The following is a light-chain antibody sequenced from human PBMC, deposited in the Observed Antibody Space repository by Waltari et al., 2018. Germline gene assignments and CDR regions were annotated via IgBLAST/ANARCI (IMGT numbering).Light chain of an antibody. Sequence: DIVMTQSPDSLAVSLGERATINCNSSQNVLYSSNNKNYLAWYQLKPGQPPKLLIYWASTRESGVPDRFSGSGSGTDFTLTIRSLQAEDVAVYYCQQYYGTPPTFGQGTKVEIK. CDR1: QNVLYSSNNKNY. CDR3: QQYYGTPPT. V-gene: IGKV4-1*01. CDR2: WAS. J-gene: IGKJ1*01.